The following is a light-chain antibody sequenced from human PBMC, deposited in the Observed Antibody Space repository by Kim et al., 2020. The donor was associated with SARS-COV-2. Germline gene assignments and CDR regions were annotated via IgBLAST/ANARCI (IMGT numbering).Light chain of an antibody. V-gene: IGKV1D-16*01. CDR2: ATS. CDR3: RQYNDYPIT. Sequence: AAVGDRVAITCRASHGIGSRLVWYQQKPEKDPKSLIYATSTLQSGVPSRFSGSGSGSDFTLTITNLQPEDSATYYCRQYNDYPITFGQGTRLEIK. J-gene: IGKJ5*01. CDR1: HGIGSR.